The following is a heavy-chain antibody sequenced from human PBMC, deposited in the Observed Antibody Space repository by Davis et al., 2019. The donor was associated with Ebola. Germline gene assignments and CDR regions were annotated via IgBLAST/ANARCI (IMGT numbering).Heavy chain of an antibody. Sequence: GGSLRLSCAASGFTFSGSAMHWVRQASGKGLEWVGRIRNKANSYATAYAASVKGRFTISRDDSKNTVYLQMNSLKTEDTAVYYCTSAESSSSGWYGYWGQGTLVTVSS. V-gene: IGHV3-73*01. D-gene: IGHD6-19*01. CDR1: GFTFSGSA. CDR3: TSAESSSSGWYGY. CDR2: IRNKANSYAT. J-gene: IGHJ4*02.